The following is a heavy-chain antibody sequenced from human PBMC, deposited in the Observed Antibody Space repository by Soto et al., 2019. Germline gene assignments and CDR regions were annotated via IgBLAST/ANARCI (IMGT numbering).Heavy chain of an antibody. V-gene: IGHV3-7*01. CDR2: IKQDGSEK. CDR3: ARESRFLEWLSLNWFEP. D-gene: IGHD3-3*01. Sequence: GGSLRLSCAASGFTFSSYWMSWVRQAPGQGLEWVANIKQDGSEKYYVDSVKGRFTISRDNAKNSLYLQMNSLRDEDTAVYYCARESRFLEWLSLNWFEPWGQGTLVTVSS. CDR1: GFTFSSYW. J-gene: IGHJ5*02.